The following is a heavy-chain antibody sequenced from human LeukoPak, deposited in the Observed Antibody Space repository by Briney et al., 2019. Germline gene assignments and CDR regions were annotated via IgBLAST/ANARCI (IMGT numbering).Heavy chain of an antibody. Sequence: SETLSLTCTVSGGSISSSSYYWGWIRQPPGKGLEWIGSIYYSGSTYYNPSLKSRVTISVDTSKNQFSLKLSSVTAADTAVYYCARDRRDYGDYVVGIYYFDYWGQGTLVTVSS. V-gene: IGHV4-39*02. CDR3: ARDRRDYGDYVVGIYYFDY. CDR1: GGSISSSSYY. CDR2: IYYSGST. D-gene: IGHD4-17*01. J-gene: IGHJ4*02.